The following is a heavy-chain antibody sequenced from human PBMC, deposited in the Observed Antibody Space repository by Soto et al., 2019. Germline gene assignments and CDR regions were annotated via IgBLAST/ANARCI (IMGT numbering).Heavy chain of an antibody. D-gene: IGHD3-10*01. J-gene: IGHJ6*01. CDR2: VSESGRST. CDR1: GFTFSSYD. CDR3: AKDRRGVMDV. V-gene: IGHV3-23*01. Sequence: EVQLLESGGGLVQPGGSLRLSCAGSGFTFSSYDMSWVRQAPGKGLEWVSAVSESGRSTYYADYVKGRFTISRDNSKNTLSLQMNSLRAEDTAVYYCAKDRRGVMDVWGQGTTVTVSS.